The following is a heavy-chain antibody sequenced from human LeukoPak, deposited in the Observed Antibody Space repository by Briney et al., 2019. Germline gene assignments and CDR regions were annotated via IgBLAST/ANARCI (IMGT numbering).Heavy chain of an antibody. Sequence: SETLSLTCNVSGGXFSGHYCTWIRQPPGKGLEWIGYIYYSGSTNYTPSLKSRVTISVDTSKNQFSLNLSSVTAADTAVYYCARQSAYDYTIDYWGQGTLVTVSS. CDR2: IYYSGST. V-gene: IGHV4-59*08. D-gene: IGHD5-12*01. J-gene: IGHJ4*02. CDR3: ARQSAYDYTIDY. CDR1: GGXFSGHY.